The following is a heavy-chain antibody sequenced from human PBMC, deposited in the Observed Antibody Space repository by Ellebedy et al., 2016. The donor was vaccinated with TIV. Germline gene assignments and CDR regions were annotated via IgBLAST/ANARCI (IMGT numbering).Heavy chain of an antibody. V-gene: IGHV1-8*01. CDR3: VRVMGAIDF. CDR1: GYTFTSYD. CDR2: MNPNSGYT. Sequence: AASVKVSCKASGYTFTSYDINWVRQAAGLGLEWVGWMNPNSGYTGSAQKFQGRVTMTRDTSRSTAYMELSSLRSDDTAVYYCVRVMGAIDFWGQGTLVTVS. J-gene: IGHJ4*02. D-gene: IGHD1-26*01.